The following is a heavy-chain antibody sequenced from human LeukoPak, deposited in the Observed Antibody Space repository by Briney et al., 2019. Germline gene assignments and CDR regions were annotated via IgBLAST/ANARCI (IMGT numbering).Heavy chain of an antibody. J-gene: IGHJ4*02. V-gene: IGHV3-7*01. D-gene: IGHD2-15*01. CDR1: GFTFSNYW. Sequence: PGGSLRLSCAASGFTFSNYWMSWVRQAPGKGLQWVANIKQDGSEKYYVDSVKGRFTISRDNAKNSLYLQMNSLRAEDTAVYYCARANYCSGGSCYSGYWGQGTLVTVSS. CDR3: ARANYCSGGSCYSGY. CDR2: IKQDGSEK.